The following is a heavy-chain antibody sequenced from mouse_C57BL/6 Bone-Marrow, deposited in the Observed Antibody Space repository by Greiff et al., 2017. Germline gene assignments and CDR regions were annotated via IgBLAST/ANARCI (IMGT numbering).Heavy chain of an antibody. Sequence: EVQRVESGGGLVKPGGSLKLSCAASGFTFSSYAMSWVRQTPEKRLDWVATISDGGSYTYYPDNVKGRFTISRDNAKNNLYLQMSHLKSEDTAMYYCARRWFAYWGQGTLVTVSA. CDR3: ARRWFAY. CDR1: GFTFSSYA. CDR2: ISDGGSYT. J-gene: IGHJ3*01. V-gene: IGHV5-4*03.